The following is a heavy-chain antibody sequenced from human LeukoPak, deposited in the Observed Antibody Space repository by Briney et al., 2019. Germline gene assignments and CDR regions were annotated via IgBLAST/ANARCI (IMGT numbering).Heavy chain of an antibody. J-gene: IGHJ4*02. CDR2: IYTSGST. CDR1: GGSISSGSYY. CDR3: ARMGAAAGIFFDY. Sequence: PSETLSLTCTVSGGSISSGSYYWSWIRQPAGNGLEWIGRIYTSGSTNYNPSLKSRVTISVDTSKNQFSLKLSSVTAADTAVYYCARMGAAAGIFFDYWGQGTLVTVSS. V-gene: IGHV4-61*02. D-gene: IGHD6-13*01.